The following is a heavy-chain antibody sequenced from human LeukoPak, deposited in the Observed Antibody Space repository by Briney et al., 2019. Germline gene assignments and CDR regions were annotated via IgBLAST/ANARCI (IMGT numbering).Heavy chain of an antibody. J-gene: IGHJ4*02. CDR2: ISSSSSCI. Sequence: GGSLRLSCAASGFTFSSYSMNWVRQAPGKGLEWVSSISSSSSCIYYADSVKGRFTISRDNAKNSLYLQMNSLRAEDTAVYYCAREIEYSSSSIDLGYWGQGTLVTVSS. CDR3: AREIEYSSSSIDLGY. V-gene: IGHV3-21*01. D-gene: IGHD6-6*01. CDR1: GFTFSSYS.